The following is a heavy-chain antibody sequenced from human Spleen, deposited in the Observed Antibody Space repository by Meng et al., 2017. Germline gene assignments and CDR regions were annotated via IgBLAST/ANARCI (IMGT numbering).Heavy chain of an antibody. Sequence: LTRAASGFTFGDYAMHWGRQAPGKGLEWVSVISWNRGSIGYADSVKGRFTNSRDNAKNSLYLQMNSLRAEDTALYYCAKDLVAVAGPFDYWGQGTLVTVSS. CDR3: AKDLVAVAGPFDY. CDR1: GFTFGDYA. V-gene: IGHV3-9*01. CDR2: ISWNRGSI. D-gene: IGHD6-19*01. J-gene: IGHJ4*02.